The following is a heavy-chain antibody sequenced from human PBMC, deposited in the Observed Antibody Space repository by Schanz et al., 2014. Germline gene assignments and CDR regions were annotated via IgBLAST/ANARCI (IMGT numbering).Heavy chain of an antibody. CDR1: GFTISSYS. CDR2: ISSSGSYI. V-gene: IGHV3-21*02. Sequence: EVRLVESGGGLVQPGGSLRLSCAASGFTISSYSMNWVRQAPGKGLEWVSSISSSGSYIYYADSVKGRFTISRDNAKNSMYLHMKSLRGEDTAVYYCARDNYYGSGSCAYWGQGTLVTVSS. J-gene: IGHJ4*02. CDR3: ARDNYYGSGSCAY. D-gene: IGHD3-10*01.